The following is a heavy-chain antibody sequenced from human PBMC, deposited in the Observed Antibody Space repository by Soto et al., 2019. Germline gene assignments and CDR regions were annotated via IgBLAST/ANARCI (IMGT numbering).Heavy chain of an antibody. CDR2: IYWNDDK. Sequence: TCTFSGFSLSTSGVGVGWIRQPPGKALEWLALIYWNDDKRYSPSLRSRLTITKDTSKNQVVLTMTNMDPVDTATYYCAHRGYSSSWYYFDYWGQGTLVTVSS. J-gene: IGHJ4*02. V-gene: IGHV2-5*01. CDR3: AHRGYSSSWYYFDY. CDR1: GFSLSTSGVG. D-gene: IGHD6-13*01.